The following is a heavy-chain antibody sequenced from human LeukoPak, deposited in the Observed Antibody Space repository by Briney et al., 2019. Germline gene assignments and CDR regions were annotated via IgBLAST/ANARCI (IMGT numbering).Heavy chain of an antibody. Sequence: GGSLRLSCAASGSTFSSYGMHWVRQAPGKGLEWVAFIRYDENVKYYTDSVKGRFTISRDNFMNTLYLQMNSLRAEDTAVYYCAREPTGDSYYYYYYMDVWGKGTTVTVSS. V-gene: IGHV3-30*02. CDR2: IRYDENVK. CDR1: GSTFSSYG. J-gene: IGHJ6*03. D-gene: IGHD5-18*01. CDR3: AREPTGDSYYYYYYMDV.